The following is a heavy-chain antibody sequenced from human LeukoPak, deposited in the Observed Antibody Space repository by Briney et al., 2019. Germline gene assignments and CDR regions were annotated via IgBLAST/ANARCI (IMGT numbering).Heavy chain of an antibody. Sequence: GGSLRLSCVVSAFTLSNYWVSWVRQAPGKGLEWVANIKHDGSEKYYVDSVMGRFTISRDNAENSVYLQMNSLRAEDPAVYYCARNYDYVWGSRRYFDYWGQGTLVTVSS. V-gene: IGHV3-7*01. D-gene: IGHD3-16*01. J-gene: IGHJ4*02. CDR3: ARNYDYVWGSRRYFDY. CDR2: IKHDGSEK. CDR1: AFTLSNYW.